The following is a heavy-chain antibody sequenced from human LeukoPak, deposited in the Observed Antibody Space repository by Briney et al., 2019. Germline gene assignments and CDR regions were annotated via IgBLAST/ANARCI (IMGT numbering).Heavy chain of an antibody. CDR3: ARGVSPPVSSYFDY. D-gene: IGHD5/OR15-5a*01. CDR1: GGSISSGGYY. J-gene: IGHJ4*02. CDR2: IYYSGST. Sequence: SETLSLTCTVSGGSISSGGYYWSWIRQHPGKGLEWIGYIYYSGSTYYNPSLKSRVTISVDTSKNQLSLKLSSVTAADTAVYYCARGVSPPVSSYFDYWGQGTLVTVSS. V-gene: IGHV4-31*03.